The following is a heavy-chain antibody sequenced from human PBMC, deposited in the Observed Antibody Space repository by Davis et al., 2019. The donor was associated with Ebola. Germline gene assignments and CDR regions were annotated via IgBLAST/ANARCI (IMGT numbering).Heavy chain of an antibody. D-gene: IGHD3-16*01. Sequence: GESLKISCAASGFTFSSYAMHWVRQAPGQRLEWMGWINVGNGNTKYSQKFQGRVTITRDTSASTAYMELSSLRSEDTAVYYCAKDKAYLTAPCMDVWGKGTTVTVSS. V-gene: IGHV1-3*01. J-gene: IGHJ6*04. CDR3: AKDKAYLTAPCMDV. CDR2: INVGNGNT. CDR1: GFTFSSYA.